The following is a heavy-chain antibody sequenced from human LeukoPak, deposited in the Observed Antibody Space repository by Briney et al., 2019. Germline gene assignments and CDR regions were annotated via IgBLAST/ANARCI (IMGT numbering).Heavy chain of an antibody. V-gene: IGHV3-49*04. J-gene: IGHJ3*02. CDR3: TREVISFIRAVANDASDI. CDR2: IRSKAYGGTT. CDR1: GFTFGDYA. D-gene: IGHD3-22*01. Sequence: GGSLRLSCTASGFTFGDYAMSWVRQAPGKGLEWVGFIRSKAYGGTTEYAASVKGRFTISRDDSKSIAYLQMNSLKTEDTAVYYCTREVISFIRAVANDASDIWGQGTMVTVSS.